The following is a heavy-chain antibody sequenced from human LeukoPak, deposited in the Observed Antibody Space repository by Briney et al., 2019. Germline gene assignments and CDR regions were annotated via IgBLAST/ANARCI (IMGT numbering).Heavy chain of an antibody. Sequence: PSETLSPTCTISGDSIGRINYYWGWIRQPPGKGLEWIVSMSYSGHTYYNPSLKSRVTTSIDTSKNQLSLNLKSVTAADTAVYYCARDHAPTYYDGSAYYGGAFQIWGQGTMVTVSS. V-gene: IGHV4-39*07. D-gene: IGHD3-22*01. CDR1: GDSIGRINYY. J-gene: IGHJ3*02. CDR2: MSYSGHT. CDR3: ARDHAPTYYDGSAYYGGAFQI.